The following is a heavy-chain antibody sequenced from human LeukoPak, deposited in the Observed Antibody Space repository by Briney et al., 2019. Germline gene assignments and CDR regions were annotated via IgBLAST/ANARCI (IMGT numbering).Heavy chain of an antibody. V-gene: IGHV3-74*01. CDR1: GFTFSSYW. Sequence: GSLRLSCAASGFTFSSYWMHWVRQAPGKGLVWVSRINSDGSSTSYADSVKGRFTISRDNAKNTLYLQMNSLRAEDTAVYYCARVMADIVVVPAAMLYYYYYMDVWGKGTTVTVSS. J-gene: IGHJ6*03. D-gene: IGHD2-2*01. CDR2: INSDGSST. CDR3: ARVMADIVVVPAAMLYYYYYMDV.